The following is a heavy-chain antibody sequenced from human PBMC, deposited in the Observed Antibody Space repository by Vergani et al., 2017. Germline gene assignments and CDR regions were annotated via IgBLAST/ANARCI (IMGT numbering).Heavy chain of an antibody. D-gene: IGHD6-19*01. CDR1: GFTFSSYG. Sequence: QVQLVESGGGVVQPGRSLRLSCAASGFTFSSYGMHWVRQAPGKGLEWVAVIWYDGSNKYYADSVKGRFTISRDNSKNTLYLQMNSLRAEDTAVYYCAKPRSSGWFDYWGQGTLVTVSS. CDR2: IWYDGSNK. J-gene: IGHJ4*02. V-gene: IGHV3-33*06. CDR3: AKPRSSGWFDY.